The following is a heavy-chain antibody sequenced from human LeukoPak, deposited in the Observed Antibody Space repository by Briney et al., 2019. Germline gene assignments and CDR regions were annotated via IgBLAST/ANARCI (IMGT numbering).Heavy chain of an antibody. J-gene: IGHJ6*03. Sequence: PGGSLRLSCAASGFTFSSYAMSWVRQAPGKGLEWVSAISGSGGSTYYADSVKGRFTISRDNSKNTLYLQMNSLRAEDMAVYYCAKLSGSSLYYYYYMDVWGKGTTVTVSS. CDR1: GFTFSSYA. CDR3: AKLSGSSLYYYYYMDV. D-gene: IGHD6-6*01. CDR2: ISGSGGST. V-gene: IGHV3-23*01.